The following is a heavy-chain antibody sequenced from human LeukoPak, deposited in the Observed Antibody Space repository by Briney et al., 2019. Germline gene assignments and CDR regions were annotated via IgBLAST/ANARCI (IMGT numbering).Heavy chain of an antibody. CDR1: GFTFSSYS. CDR3: ARAGGGDPFDP. D-gene: IGHD2-21*02. Sequence: GGSLRLSCAASGFTFSSYSMNWVRQAPGQGLEWVSYISSSSSTIYYADSVKGRFTISRDNAKNSLYLQMNSLRAEDTAVYYCARAGGGDPFDPWGQGTLVTVSS. V-gene: IGHV3-48*01. J-gene: IGHJ5*02. CDR2: ISSSSSTI.